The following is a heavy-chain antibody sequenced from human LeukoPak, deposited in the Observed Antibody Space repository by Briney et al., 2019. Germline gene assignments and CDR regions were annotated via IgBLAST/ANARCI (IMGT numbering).Heavy chain of an antibody. CDR2: IYYSGST. V-gene: IGHV4-59*08. Sequence: SETLSLTCTVSGGSISSYYWSWIRPPPGKGLEWIGYIYYSGSTNYNPSLKSRVTISVDTSKNQFSLKLSSVTAADTAVYYCARAYSSSWYWFDPWGQGTLVTVSS. CDR1: GGSISSYY. J-gene: IGHJ5*02. D-gene: IGHD6-13*01. CDR3: ARAYSSSWYWFDP.